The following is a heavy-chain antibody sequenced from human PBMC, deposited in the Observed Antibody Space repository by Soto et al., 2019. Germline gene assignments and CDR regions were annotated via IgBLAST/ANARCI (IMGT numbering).Heavy chain of an antibody. CDR2: IYYSGST. V-gene: IGHV4-31*03. Sequence: QEQLQESGPGLVKPSQTLSLTCTVSGGSISSGGYYWSWIRPHPGKGLEWIGYIYYSGSTYYKPSLKSRVTISVDTSKNQFSLKLSSVTAADTAVYYCARENAAIFDYWGQGTLVTVSS. CDR1: GGSISSGGYY. J-gene: IGHJ4*02. CDR3: ARENAAIFDY. D-gene: IGHD6-25*01.